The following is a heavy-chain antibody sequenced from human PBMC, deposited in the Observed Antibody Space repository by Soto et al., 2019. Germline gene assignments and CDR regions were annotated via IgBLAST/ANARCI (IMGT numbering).Heavy chain of an antibody. CDR1: GFTLSDHY. J-gene: IGHJ2*01. Sequence: EVQLVESGGGLVQPGGSLRLSCAISGFTLSDHYIDWVRQAPGEGLEWVGRTRDRLNDHTTEYAASVKGRFTISRDASKNSVYLQMNSLKTEDTAVYYEDSSGYYLIFLDLWGRGTRVTVSS. CDR2: TRDRLNDHTT. CDR3: DSSGYYLIFLDL. V-gene: IGHV3-72*01. D-gene: IGHD3-22*01.